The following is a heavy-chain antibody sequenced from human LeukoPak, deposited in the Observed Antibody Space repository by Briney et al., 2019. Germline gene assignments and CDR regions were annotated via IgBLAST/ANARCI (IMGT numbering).Heavy chain of an antibody. CDR2: IKRETDGGTT. V-gene: IGHV3-15*07. CDR1: GLSLRNVW. CDR3: AQGSGFYYNY. J-gene: IGHJ4*02. Sequence: GGSLRLSCAVSGLSLRNVWMNWLRQAPGKGLEWVGLIKRETDGGTTDFAAPVKGRFTISRDDSKNTLYLQMNRLTSEDTAVYYCAQGSGFYYNYWGQGTLVTVSS. D-gene: IGHD3-22*01.